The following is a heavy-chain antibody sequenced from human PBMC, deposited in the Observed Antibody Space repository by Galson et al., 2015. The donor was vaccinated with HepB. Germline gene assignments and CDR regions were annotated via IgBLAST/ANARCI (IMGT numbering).Heavy chain of an antibody. Sequence: SLRLSCAASGFTFSSYAMSWVRQAPGKGLEWVSAISGSGGSTYYADSVKGRFTISRDNSKNTLYLQMNSLRAEDTAVYYCAKIFELGQQLVLGAFDIWGQGTMVTVSS. J-gene: IGHJ3*02. V-gene: IGHV3-23*01. CDR1: GFTFSSYA. CDR3: AKIFELGQQLVLGAFDI. D-gene: IGHD6-13*01. CDR2: ISGSGGST.